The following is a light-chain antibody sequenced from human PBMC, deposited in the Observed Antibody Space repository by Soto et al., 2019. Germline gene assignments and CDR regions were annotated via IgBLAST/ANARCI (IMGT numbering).Light chain of an antibody. Sequence: DIQMTQSPSSLSASVGDRVTITCQASQDISNYLNWYQQKPGKAPKLLIYDASNLETGVQSRFIGSGSGTDFTGTISILQPEDSATYYCQQYDKLPITFGQGTRLEIK. V-gene: IGKV1-33*01. CDR1: QDISNY. CDR3: QQYDKLPIT. CDR2: DAS. J-gene: IGKJ5*01.